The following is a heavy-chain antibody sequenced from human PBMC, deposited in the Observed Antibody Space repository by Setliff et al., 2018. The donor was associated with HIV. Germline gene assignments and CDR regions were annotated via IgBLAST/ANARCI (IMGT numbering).Heavy chain of an antibody. Sequence: GASVKVSCKASGYTFTKFAINWVRQAPGQGLEWMGWINTNTGNPTYAQGFTGRFVFSLDTSVSTAYLQISSLKAEDTAVYYCAKGAYQYYDSSGYYQGNFDYWGQGTLVTVSS. V-gene: IGHV7-4-1*02. CDR2: INTNTGNP. J-gene: IGHJ4*02. CDR1: GYTFTKFA. D-gene: IGHD3-22*01. CDR3: AKGAYQYYDSSGYYQGNFDY.